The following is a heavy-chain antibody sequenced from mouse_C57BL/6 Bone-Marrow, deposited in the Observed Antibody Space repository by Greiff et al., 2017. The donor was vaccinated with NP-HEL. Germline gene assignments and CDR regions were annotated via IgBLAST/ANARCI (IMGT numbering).Heavy chain of an antibody. V-gene: IGHV1-54*01. Sequence: VQLQQSGAELVRPGTSVKVSCKASGYAFTNYLIEWVKQRPGQGLEWIGVINPGSGGTNYNEKFKGKATLTADKSSSTAYMQLSSLTSEDSAVYFGARDGYGSSYDYWGQGTTLTVSS. CDR1: GYAFTNYL. D-gene: IGHD1-1*01. J-gene: IGHJ2*01. CDR2: INPGSGGT. CDR3: ARDGYGSSYDY.